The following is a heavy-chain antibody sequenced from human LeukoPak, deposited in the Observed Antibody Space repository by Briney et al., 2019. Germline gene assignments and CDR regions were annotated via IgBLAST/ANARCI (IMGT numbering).Heavy chain of an antibody. V-gene: IGHV1-46*01. CDR2: LIPSRGSP. Sequence: ASVKVSCKASGYTFTNFYIHWVRQAPGQGLEWMAKLIPSRGSPSYAQNFQGRVIVTSDTSTSTVHMELNSLRSDDSAVYYCARGHHQHSDSWGQGTLVSVS. J-gene: IGHJ4*02. CDR3: ARGHHQHSDS. CDR1: GYTFTNFY. D-gene: IGHD2-2*01.